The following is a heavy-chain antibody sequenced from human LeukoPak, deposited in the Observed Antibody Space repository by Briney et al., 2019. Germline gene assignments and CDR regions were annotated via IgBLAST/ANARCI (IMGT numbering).Heavy chain of an antibody. J-gene: IGHJ6*02. CDR3: AKATDYDFWSGYSPSYYYYYGMDV. CDR2: ISGSGAST. V-gene: IGHV3-23*01. CDR1: GFPFSSYW. D-gene: IGHD3-3*01. Sequence: GGSLRLSCVASGFPFSSYWMTWGRQAPGKGLEWVSAISGSGASTDYADSVKGRFTISRDNSKNTLYLQMNSLRAEDTAVYYCAKATDYDFWSGYSPSYYYYYGMDVWGQGTTVTVSS.